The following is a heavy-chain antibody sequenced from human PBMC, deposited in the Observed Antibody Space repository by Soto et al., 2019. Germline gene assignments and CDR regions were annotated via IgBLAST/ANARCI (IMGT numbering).Heavy chain of an antibody. CDR3: TTDSHFTMKLVRFDY. J-gene: IGHJ4*01. Sequence: GGSLRLSCTFTFSMYSMNWVRQAPGKGLEWVGRIKSKIDGGTTDFAAPVKGRFAISRDDSRNMVYFQMNSLEIEDTAVYYCTTDSHFTMKLVRFDYWGLGTLVTVSS. CDR2: IKSKIDGGTT. V-gene: IGHV3-15*07. CDR1: TFSMYS. D-gene: IGHD3-22*01.